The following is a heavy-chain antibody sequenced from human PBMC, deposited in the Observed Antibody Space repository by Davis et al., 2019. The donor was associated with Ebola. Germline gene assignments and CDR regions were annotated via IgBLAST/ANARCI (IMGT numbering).Heavy chain of an antibody. Sequence: HTGGSLRLSCAASAFDTSWMHWVRQAPGKGLEWVPRIKRDGSDTSYADSVKGRFTISRDNAKNTLYLQMNSLRAEDTAVYYCARDRFDYVWGSDRNGPRGLDVWGQGTTVTVSS. J-gene: IGHJ6*02. D-gene: IGHD3-16*02. CDR3: ARDRFDYVWGSDRNGPRGLDV. V-gene: IGHV3-74*01. CDR1: AFDTSW. CDR2: IKRDGSDT.